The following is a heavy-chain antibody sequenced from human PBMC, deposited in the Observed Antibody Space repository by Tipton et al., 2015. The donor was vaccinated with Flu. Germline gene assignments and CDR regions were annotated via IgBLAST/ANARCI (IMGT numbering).Heavy chain of an antibody. V-gene: IGHV1-46*01. CDR2: IYPSGGGT. CDR3: ARGNWSIAAAVLFDY. D-gene: IGHD6-13*01. J-gene: IGHJ4*02. Sequence: QLVQSGAEVKKPGASVRISCTASGYTFTNYNMHWVRQAPGQGPEWMGIIYPSGGGTTYAQKFQGRVTLTRDKSTSTVYMELSSLRSEDTAVYYCARGNWSIAAAVLFDYWGQGTLVTVSS. CDR1: GYTFTNYN.